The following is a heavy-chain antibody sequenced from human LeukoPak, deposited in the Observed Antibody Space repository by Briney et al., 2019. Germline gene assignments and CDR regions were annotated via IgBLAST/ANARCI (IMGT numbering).Heavy chain of an antibody. CDR3: ARDQWLDY. D-gene: IGHD5-24*01. V-gene: IGHV3-48*01. Sequence: GGSLRLSCAASGFTFSGYIMNWVRQAPGKGLEWVSFIGTSGNTIYYADSVKGRFTVSRDNAKNALYLQMNNLTAEDTAVYYCARDQWLDYWGQGTLVTVSS. CDR2: IGTSGNTI. J-gene: IGHJ4*02. CDR1: GFTFSGYI.